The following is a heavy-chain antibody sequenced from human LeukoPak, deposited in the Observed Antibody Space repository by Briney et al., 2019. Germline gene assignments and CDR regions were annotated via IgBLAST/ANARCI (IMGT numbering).Heavy chain of an antibody. D-gene: IGHD3-3*01. CDR1: GYTFTSYD. CDR3: ARDSVITIFGVVSPRGWFDP. Sequence: ASVKVSCKASGYTFTSYDINWVRQATGQGLEWMGWMNPNSGNTGYAQKFQGRVTMTRNTSISTAYMELSRLRSDDTAVYYCARDSVITIFGVVSPRGWFDPWGQGTLVTVSS. CDR2: MNPNSGNT. V-gene: IGHV1-8*01. J-gene: IGHJ5*02.